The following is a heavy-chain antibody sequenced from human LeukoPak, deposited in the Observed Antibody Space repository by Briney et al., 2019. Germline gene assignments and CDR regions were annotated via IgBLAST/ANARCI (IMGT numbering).Heavy chain of an antibody. CDR1: GGTFSSYT. V-gene: IGHV1-69*02. CDR3: ARARFEGSCSGGSCYSGPDY. CDR2: IIPILGIA. D-gene: IGHD2-15*01. Sequence: GSSVKVSCKASGGTFSSYTISWVRQAPGQGLEWMGRIIPILGIANYAQKFQGRVTITADKSTSTAYMELSSLRSEDTAVYYCARARFEGSCSGGSCYSGPDYWGRGTLVTVSS. J-gene: IGHJ4*02.